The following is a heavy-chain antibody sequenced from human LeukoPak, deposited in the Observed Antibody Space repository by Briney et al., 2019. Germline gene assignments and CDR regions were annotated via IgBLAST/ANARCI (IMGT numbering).Heavy chain of an antibody. J-gene: IGHJ5*02. D-gene: IGHD4-11*01. CDR1: GGSISTYY. V-gene: IGHV4-59*01. CDR3: AREGVTHNWFDP. CDR2: IYYSGST. Sequence: PSETLSLTCTVSGGSISTYYWGWIRQPPGKGLEWIGYIYYSGSTNYKPSLKSRVTMSVDTSKNQFSLKLSSVTAADTAVYYCAREGVTHNWFDPWGQGTLVTVSS.